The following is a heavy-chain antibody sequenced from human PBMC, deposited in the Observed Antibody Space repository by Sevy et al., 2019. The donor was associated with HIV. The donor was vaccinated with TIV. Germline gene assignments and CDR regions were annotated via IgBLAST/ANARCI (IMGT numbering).Heavy chain of an antibody. CDR3: AKDILGWAFDY. CDR1: GFGLNGNA. D-gene: IGHD3-3*01. Sequence: GGSLRLSCAASGFGLNGNAMSWVRQAPGKGLEWVAAIHGGDDTTHYGDSVKGRFTISRDSFKNILYLQMDRLRVEDTAVYYCAKDILGWAFDYWGHGPLVTVSS. V-gene: IGHV3-23*01. CDR2: IHGGDDTT. J-gene: IGHJ4*01.